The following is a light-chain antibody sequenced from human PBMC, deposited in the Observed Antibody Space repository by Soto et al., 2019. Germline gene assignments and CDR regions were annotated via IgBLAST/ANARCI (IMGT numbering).Light chain of an antibody. CDR3: SSYTISSTWV. V-gene: IGLV2-14*01. Sequence: QSALTQPASVSGSPGQSITISCTGTSSDVGGYDYVSWYQQHPGKAPRLLISEVSDRPSGVSHRFSGSKSDNTASLTISGLQAEDEADYYCSSYTISSTWVFGGGTKLTVL. CDR1: SSDVGGYDY. J-gene: IGLJ3*02. CDR2: EVS.